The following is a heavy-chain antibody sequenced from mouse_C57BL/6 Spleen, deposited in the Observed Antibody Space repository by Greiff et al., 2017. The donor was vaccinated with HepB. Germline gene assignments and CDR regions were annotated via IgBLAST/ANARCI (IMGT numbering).Heavy chain of an antibody. D-gene: IGHD1-1*01. CDR2: INPNNGGT. V-gene: IGHV1-22*01. Sequence: VQLQQSGPELVKPGASVKMSCKASGYTFTDYNMHWVKQSHGKSLEWIGYINPNNGGTSYNQKFKGKATLTVNKSSSTAYMELRSLTSEDSAVYYCARGLYYYGSSYDAMDYWGQGTSVTVSS. J-gene: IGHJ4*01. CDR3: ARGLYYYGSSYDAMDY. CDR1: GYTFTDYN.